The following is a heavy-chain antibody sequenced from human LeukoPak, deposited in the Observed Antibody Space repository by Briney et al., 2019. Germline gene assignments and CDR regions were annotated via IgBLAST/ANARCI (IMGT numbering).Heavy chain of an antibody. V-gene: IGHV4-59*08. D-gene: IGHD2-21*02. CDR3: ARGSYCGGDCYSAPFDY. CDR2: IYYSGST. Sequence: SETLSLTCTVSGGSISSYYWSWIRQPPGKGLEWIGYIYYSGSTNYNPSLKSRVTISVDTSKNQFSLKLSSVTAAATAVYYCARGSYCGGDCYSAPFDYWGQGTLVTVSS. CDR1: GGSISSYY. J-gene: IGHJ4*02.